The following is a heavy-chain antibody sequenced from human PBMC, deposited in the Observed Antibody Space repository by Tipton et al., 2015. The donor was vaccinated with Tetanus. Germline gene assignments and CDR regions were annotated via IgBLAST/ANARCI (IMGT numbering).Heavy chain of an antibody. D-gene: IGHD5-18*01. CDR3: ARGLPREPWYFDY. CDR2: IYYTALT. CDR1: RGPISSYY. J-gene: IGHJ4*02. Sequence: PGLVKPSETLSLTCTVSRGPISSYYWTWVRQHSGKGLEWIGNIYYTALTSYTPSLSGRVTISVDTSKNQFSLSLTSVTAADTAVYYCARGLPREPWYFDYWGQGMQVTVSS. V-gene: IGHV4-59*06.